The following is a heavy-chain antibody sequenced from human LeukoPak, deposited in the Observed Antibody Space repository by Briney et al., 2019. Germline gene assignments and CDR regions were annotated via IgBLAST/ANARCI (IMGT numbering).Heavy chain of an antibody. J-gene: IGHJ3*02. V-gene: IGHV4-61*01. D-gene: IGHD3-9*01. CDR1: GDSIRSNNYY. Sequence: SETLSLTCTVSGDSIRSNNYYWSWIRQPPGKGLEWIGYIYYSGSTNYNPSLKSRVTISVDTSKNQFSLKLSSVTAADTAVYYCAGSNFTLRYFDWYQNAFDIWGQGTMVTVSS. CDR2: IYYSGST. CDR3: AGSNFTLRYFDWYQNAFDI.